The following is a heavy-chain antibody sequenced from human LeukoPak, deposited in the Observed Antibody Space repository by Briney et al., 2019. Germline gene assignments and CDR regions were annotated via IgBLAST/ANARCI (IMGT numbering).Heavy chain of an antibody. V-gene: IGHV3-48*03. Sequence: GGSLRLSCAASGFTFKNYEMNWVRQAPGRGLECVSYISSSGSTIYYADSVKGRFTISRDNAKNSLYLQMKSLRAEDTAVYYCARVEAKFGELLDSDYWGQGTRVTVYS. CDR2: ISSSGSTI. CDR1: GFTFKNYE. J-gene: IGHJ4*02. CDR3: ARVEAKFGELLDSDY. D-gene: IGHD3-10*01.